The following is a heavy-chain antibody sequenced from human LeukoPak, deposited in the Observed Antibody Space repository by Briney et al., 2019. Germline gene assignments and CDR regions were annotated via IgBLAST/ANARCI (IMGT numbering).Heavy chain of an antibody. CDR2: IDNSGST. J-gene: IGHJ4*02. D-gene: IGHD5-18*01. CDR3: AGSLSSYGYAGFDF. CDR1: GGSISNYY. V-gene: IGHV4-59*01. Sequence: PSETLSLTCPVSGGSISNYYWSWIRQSAEKRLEWIGYIDNSGSTHYNPSLKSRVTISIHTSKNPFSLNLISVSAADTAMYFCAGSLSSYGYAGFDFWGQGTLVTVSS.